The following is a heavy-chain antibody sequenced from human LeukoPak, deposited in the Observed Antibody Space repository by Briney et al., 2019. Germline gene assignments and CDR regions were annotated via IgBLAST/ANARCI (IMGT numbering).Heavy chain of an antibody. D-gene: IGHD4-17*01. CDR3: ARDKSYGDSEDY. Sequence: GGSLRLSCSASGFIFSNYWMSWVRQAPGKGLEWVANINQDGREKYYVDSVRGRFTISRDNAKNSLSLQMNSLRAEDTALYYCARDKSYGDSEDYWGQGTPVTVSS. J-gene: IGHJ4*02. CDR2: INQDGREK. CDR1: GFIFSNYW. V-gene: IGHV3-7*05.